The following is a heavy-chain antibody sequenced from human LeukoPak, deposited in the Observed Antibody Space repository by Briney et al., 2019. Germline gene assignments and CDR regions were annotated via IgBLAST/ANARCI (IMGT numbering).Heavy chain of an antibody. CDR3: ASSQMYGSGSYYNY. V-gene: IGHV4-59*01. CDR2: IYYSGST. Sequence: SETLSLTCTVCGGSISSYYWSWIRQPPGKGLEWIGYIYYSGSTNYNPSLKSRVTISVDTSKNQFSLKLSSVTAADTAVYYCASSQMYGSGSYYNYWGQGTLVTVSS. CDR1: GGSISSYY. J-gene: IGHJ4*02. D-gene: IGHD3-10*01.